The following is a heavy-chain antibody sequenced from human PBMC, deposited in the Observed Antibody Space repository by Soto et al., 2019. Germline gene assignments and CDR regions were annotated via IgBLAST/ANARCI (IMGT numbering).Heavy chain of an antibody. CDR2: IWYDGCNK. CDR1: GFIFNEYG. Sequence: QVQLVESGGGVVQPGRSLRLSCAASGFIFNEYGMHWVRQAPGKGLEWVAVIWYDGCNKYYADSVRGRFTFSRDNSRNTMSLQMNSLRVEDTAMYYCARWGCSGSNCNLNQRSFDLWGQGTLVTVSS. D-gene: IGHD1-26*01. CDR3: ARWGCSGSNCNLNQRSFDL. J-gene: IGHJ4*02. V-gene: IGHV3-33*01.